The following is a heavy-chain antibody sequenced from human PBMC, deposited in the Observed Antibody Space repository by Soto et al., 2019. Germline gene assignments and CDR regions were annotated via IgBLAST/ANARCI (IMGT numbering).Heavy chain of an antibody. D-gene: IGHD5-18*01. J-gene: IGHJ4*02. CDR3: ARWDGYNYFDC. CDR1: GFTFSSYW. CDR2: INSDGSST. V-gene: IGHV3-74*01. Sequence: EVQLVESGGGLVQPGGSLRLSCAASGFTFSSYWMHWVRQAPGKGLEWVSRINSDGSSTSYAASVKGRFTISRDNANNTLYLQMNSLRAEDTAVYYCARWDGYNYFDCWGQGTLVTVSS.